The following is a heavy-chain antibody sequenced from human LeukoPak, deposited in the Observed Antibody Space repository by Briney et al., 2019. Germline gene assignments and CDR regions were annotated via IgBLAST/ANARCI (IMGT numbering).Heavy chain of an antibody. Sequence: GGSLRLSCAASGFTFSSYAMSWVRQAPGKGLEWVSGISERGSSTNYADSVKGRFIISRDTSKNTVYLQMNSLRVEDTAVYFCAKRGIVIRAVIIIGFHKEAYYFDYWGQGILVTVSS. CDR1: GFTFSSYA. CDR3: AKRGIVIRAVIIIGFHKEAYYFDY. J-gene: IGHJ4*02. CDR2: ISERGSST. V-gene: IGHV3-23*01. D-gene: IGHD3-10*01.